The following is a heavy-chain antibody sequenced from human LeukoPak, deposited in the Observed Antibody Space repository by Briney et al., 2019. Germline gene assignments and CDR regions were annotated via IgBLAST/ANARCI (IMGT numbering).Heavy chain of an antibody. CDR1: GYTFTSYD. V-gene: IGHV1-2*02. CDR2: INPNSGGT. D-gene: IGHD2-2*01. Sequence: ASVKVSCKASGYTFTSYDINWVRQATGQGLEWMGWINPNSGGTNYAQKFQGRVTMTRDTSISTAYMELSRLRSDDTAVYYCSVVPASYCYYMDVWGKGTTVTVSS. J-gene: IGHJ6*03. CDR3: SVVPASYCYYMDV.